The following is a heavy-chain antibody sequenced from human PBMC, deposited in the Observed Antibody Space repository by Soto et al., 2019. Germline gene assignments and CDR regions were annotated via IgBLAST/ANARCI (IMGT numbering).Heavy chain of an antibody. CDR3: ARRERYYGSPGWFDP. CDR2: VYYNENT. V-gene: IGHV4-39*01. J-gene: IGHJ5*01. CDR1: GASINNFAYY. Sequence: PSETLSLTCSVSGASINNFAYYWGWIRQPPGKGLEWIGTVYYNENTYYNPSLKSRAAISVDTAKNQFSLNLRSVTAADTAIYFCARRERYYGSPGWFDPWGQGTLVTVSS. D-gene: IGHD3-10*01.